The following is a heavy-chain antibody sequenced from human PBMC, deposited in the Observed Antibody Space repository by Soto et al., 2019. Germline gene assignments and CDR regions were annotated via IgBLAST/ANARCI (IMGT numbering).Heavy chain of an antibody. CDR1: GGSISSGGYY. J-gene: IGHJ3*02. CDR3: ARGLIPPVVTGDSGAFDI. Sequence: QVQLQESGPGLVKPSQTLSLTCTVSGGSISSGGYYWSWIRQHPGKGLEWIGYIYYSGSTYYNPSLKSRVTISVDTSKNQFSLKLSSVTAADTAVYYCARGLIPPVVTGDSGAFDIWGQGTMVTVSS. D-gene: IGHD2-21*02. V-gene: IGHV4-31*03. CDR2: IYYSGST.